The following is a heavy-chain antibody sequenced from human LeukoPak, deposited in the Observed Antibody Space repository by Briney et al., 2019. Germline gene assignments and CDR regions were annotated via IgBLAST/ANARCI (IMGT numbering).Heavy chain of an antibody. J-gene: IGHJ5*02. CDR1: GYSFTSYW. V-gene: IGHV5-51*01. CDR3: VRNRRFITTDNWFDP. CDR2: IYPGDSDT. Sequence: GESLKISCKGSGYSFTSYWIGWVRQMPGKGLEWMGIIYPGDSDTRYSPSFQGQVTISADKSISTAYLQWSSLKASDTAMYYCVRNRRFITTDNWFDPWGQGTLVTVSS. D-gene: IGHD3-22*01.